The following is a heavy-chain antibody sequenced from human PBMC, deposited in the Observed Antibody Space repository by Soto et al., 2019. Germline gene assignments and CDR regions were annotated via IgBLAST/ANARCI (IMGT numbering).Heavy chain of an antibody. CDR1: GFTFSDYA. V-gene: IGHV3-30*18. J-gene: IGHJ4*02. Sequence: VQLVESGGGVVQPGRSLRLSLAASGFTFSDYAMHWVRQAPGKGLEWGAVVSHDGRNTHYADSVKGRFTISRDSSKNTVSLEMTSLRAEDTAVYYCAKGGRQWLVTSDFNYWGQGALVTVSS. CDR2: VSHDGRNT. CDR3: AKGGRQWLVTSDFNY. D-gene: IGHD6-19*01.